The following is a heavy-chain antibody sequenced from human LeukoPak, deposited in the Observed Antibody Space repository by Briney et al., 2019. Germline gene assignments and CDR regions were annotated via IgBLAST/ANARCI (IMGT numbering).Heavy chain of an antibody. CDR2: ISGSGGST. CDR1: GFTFSSYA. D-gene: IGHD3-10*01. Sequence: GGSLRLSCAASGFTFSSYAMSWARQAPGKGLEWVSAISGSGGSTYYADSVKGRFTISRDNSKNTLYLQMNSLRAEDTAVYYCAKDFGYGSGSYSDDAFDIWGQGTMVTVSS. V-gene: IGHV3-23*01. J-gene: IGHJ3*02. CDR3: AKDFGYGSGSYSDDAFDI.